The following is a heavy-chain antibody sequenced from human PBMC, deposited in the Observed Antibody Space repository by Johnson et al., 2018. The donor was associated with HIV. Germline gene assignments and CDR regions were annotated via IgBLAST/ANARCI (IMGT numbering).Heavy chain of an antibody. CDR2: VKSKTDGGTI. CDR1: GFTFSNAW. D-gene: IGHD3-10*01. CDR3: TTRAALWFGDLHVFGDGFDI. V-gene: IGHV3-15*01. J-gene: IGHJ3*02. Sequence: MLLVESGGGSVKSGGSLRVSCAASGFTFSNAWMSWVRQAPGKGLEWVGRVKSKTDGGTIDYAAAVKGRFIISRDDSKNTLYLQINGLKTEDTAVYYCTTRAALWFGDLHVFGDGFDIWGQGTMVTVSS.